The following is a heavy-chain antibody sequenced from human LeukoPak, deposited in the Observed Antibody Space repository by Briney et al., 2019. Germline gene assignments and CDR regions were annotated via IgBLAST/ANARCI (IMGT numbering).Heavy chain of an antibody. J-gene: IGHJ5*02. D-gene: IGHD2-15*01. Sequence: ASVKVSCKASGYTFTSYGISWVRQAPGQGLEWMGRIIPMFGTTDFAQKFQGRITITTDESTSTGYMELTSLTSEDTAVYYCARDFYIKDCSGGRCRFDLWGQGTLVTVSS. CDR1: GYTFTSYG. V-gene: IGHV1-69*05. CDR3: ARDFYIKDCSGGRCRFDL. CDR2: IIPMFGTT.